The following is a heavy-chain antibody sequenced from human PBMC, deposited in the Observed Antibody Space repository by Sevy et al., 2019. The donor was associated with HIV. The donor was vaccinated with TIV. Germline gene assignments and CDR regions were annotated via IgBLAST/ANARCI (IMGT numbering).Heavy chain of an antibody. CDR2: ISWNSGSI. J-gene: IGHJ6*02. CDR1: GFTFDDYA. CDR3: AKVIFQARGIAAAGPKNYYGMDV. Sequence: GGSLRLSCAASGFTFDDYAMHWVRQAPGKGLEWVSGISWNSGSIGYADSVKGRFTISRDNAKNSLYLQMNSLRAEDTALYYCAKVIFQARGIAAAGPKNYYGMDVWGQGTTVTVSS. V-gene: IGHV3-9*01. D-gene: IGHD6-13*01.